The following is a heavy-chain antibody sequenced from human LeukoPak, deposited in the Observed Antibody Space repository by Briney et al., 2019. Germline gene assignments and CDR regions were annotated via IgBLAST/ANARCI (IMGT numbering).Heavy chain of an antibody. CDR2: ISGSGGST. V-gene: IGHV3-23*01. Sequence: GGSLRLSCAAYGFTFSSYAMSWVRQAPGKGLEWVSAISGSGGSTYYADSVKGRFTISRDNSKNTLYLQMNSLRADDTAVYYCAKGLGYSSGWYSHYYYYVDVWGKGTTVSVSS. CDR1: GFTFSSYA. D-gene: IGHD6-19*01. J-gene: IGHJ6*03. CDR3: AKGLGYSSGWYSHYYYYVDV.